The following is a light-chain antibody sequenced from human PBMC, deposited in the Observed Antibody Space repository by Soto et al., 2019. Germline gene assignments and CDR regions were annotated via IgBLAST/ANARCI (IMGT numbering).Light chain of an antibody. CDR1: QSINNNY. V-gene: IGKV3-20*01. Sequence: EVVLTQSPGTLSLSPGERATLSCRGSQSINNNYLARYQQRPGQAPRLLIYGSSDRATGIPVRFSGSGSGTDFTLTISILEPEDFAVYYCHQYGSSPPYTFGQGTKLEI. CDR2: GSS. CDR3: HQYGSSPPYT. J-gene: IGKJ2*01.